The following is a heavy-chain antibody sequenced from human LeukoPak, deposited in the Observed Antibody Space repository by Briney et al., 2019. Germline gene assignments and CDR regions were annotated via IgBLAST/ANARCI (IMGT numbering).Heavy chain of an antibody. Sequence: ASVKVSCKASGYTFTSYDINWVRQATGQGLEWMGWMNPNSGNTGYAQKFQGRVTITRNTSISTAYMELSSLRSEDTAVYYCASVFGVVEAFDIWGQGTMVTVSS. J-gene: IGHJ3*02. V-gene: IGHV1-8*03. CDR2: MNPNSGNT. CDR3: ASVFGVVEAFDI. D-gene: IGHD3-3*01. CDR1: GYTFTSYD.